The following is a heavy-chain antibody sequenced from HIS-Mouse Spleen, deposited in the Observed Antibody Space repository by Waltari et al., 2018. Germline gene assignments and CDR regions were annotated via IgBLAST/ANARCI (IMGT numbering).Heavy chain of an antibody. CDR1: GFTFDDYA. CDR2: ISWNSGSI. J-gene: IGHJ4*02. Sequence: EVQLVDSGGGLVQPGRSLRLSWSASGFTFDDYAMHWVRQAPGKGLEWVSGISWNSGSIGYADSVKGRFTISRDNAKNSLYLQMNSLRAEDTALYYCAKDGRSLNYWGQGTLVTVSS. CDR3: AKDGRSLNY. V-gene: IGHV3-9*01.